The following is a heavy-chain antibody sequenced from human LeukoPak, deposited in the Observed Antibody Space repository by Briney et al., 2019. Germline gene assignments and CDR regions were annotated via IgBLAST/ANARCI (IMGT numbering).Heavy chain of an antibody. V-gene: IGHV3-30-3*01. J-gene: IGHJ4*02. CDR3: ARDRGLLDGSSGWYFDY. D-gene: IGHD6-19*01. CDR2: ILYDGSKE. Sequence: PGGSLGLSCAVSGFTFSSYAMHWVRQAPGKGLEWVAIILYDGSKEYYADSVKGRFTISRDNSKNTLYLQMNSLRPEDTAVYYCARDRGLLDGSSGWYFDYWGQGTLVTVSS. CDR1: GFTFSSYA.